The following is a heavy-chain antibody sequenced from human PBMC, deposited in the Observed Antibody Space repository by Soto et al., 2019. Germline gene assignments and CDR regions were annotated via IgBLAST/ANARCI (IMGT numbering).Heavy chain of an antibody. CDR1: GGRFTTYG. CDR3: ARWAGQVRDYGGPFDY. V-gene: IGHV1-18*04. J-gene: IGHJ4*02. CDR2: ISTYNTNT. D-gene: IGHD4-17*01. Sequence: QVQLVQSGAEVKNPGASVTVSCKASGGRFTTYGISWVRQAPGQGLEWMGWISTYNTNTNYAPKFQGRLLLTTDTSTTTAHMELRSLRPDDTAVYYCARWAGQVRDYGGPFDYWGQVTLVTVSS.